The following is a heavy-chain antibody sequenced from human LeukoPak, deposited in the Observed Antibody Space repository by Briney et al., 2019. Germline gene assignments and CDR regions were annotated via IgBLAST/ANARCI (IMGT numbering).Heavy chain of an antibody. D-gene: IGHD1-1*01. Sequence: GESLKISCKGSGYSFSSYWIGWVRQMPGKGLEWMGIIYPGDSDTRYSPSFQGQVTISADKSISTAYMQWSSLKASDTAMYYCARLRTTHYYDAFDMWGQGTMVTVSS. V-gene: IGHV5-51*01. CDR2: IYPGDSDT. J-gene: IGHJ3*02. CDR1: GYSFSSYW. CDR3: ARLRTTHYYDAFDM.